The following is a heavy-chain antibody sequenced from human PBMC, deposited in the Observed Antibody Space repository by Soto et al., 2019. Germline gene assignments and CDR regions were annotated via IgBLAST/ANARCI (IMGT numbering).Heavy chain of an antibody. Sequence: GGSLRLSCAASGFTFDDYAMHWVRQAPGKGLEWVSGISWNSGSIGYADSVKGRFTISRDNAKNSLYLQMNSLRAEDTALYYCAKAPSWTAKNFDYWGQGTLVTVSS. CDR3: AKAPSWTAKNFDY. CDR1: GFTFDDYA. D-gene: IGHD2-2*01. V-gene: IGHV3-9*01. J-gene: IGHJ4*02. CDR2: ISWNSGSI.